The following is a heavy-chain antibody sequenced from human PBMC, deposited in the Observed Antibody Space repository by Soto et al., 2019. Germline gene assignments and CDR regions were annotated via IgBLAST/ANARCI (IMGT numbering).Heavy chain of an antibody. J-gene: IGHJ4*02. CDR1: GFTFDDYT. D-gene: IGHD6-6*01. Sequence: GGSLRLSCAASGFTFDDYTMHWVRQAPGKGLEWVSLISWDGGSTYYADSVKGRFTMSRDNSKNSLYLQMNSLRTEDTALYYCAKASSIAATIDYWGQGTLVTVSS. CDR2: ISWDGGST. CDR3: AKASSIAATIDY. V-gene: IGHV3-43*01.